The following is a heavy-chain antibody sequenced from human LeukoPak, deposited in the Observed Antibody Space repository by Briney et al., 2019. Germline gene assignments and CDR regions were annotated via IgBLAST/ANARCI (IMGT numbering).Heavy chain of an antibody. CDR3: ARHQIVAARPGGPNWFDP. Sequence: SETLSLTCTVSGGSISSSSYYWGWIRQPPGKGLEWIGSIYYSGSTYYNPSLKSRVTISVDTSKNQFSLKLSSVTAADTAVYYCARHQIVAARPGGPNWFDPWGQGTLVTVSS. J-gene: IGHJ5*02. CDR1: GGSISSSSYY. CDR2: IYYSGST. D-gene: IGHD6-6*01. V-gene: IGHV4-39*01.